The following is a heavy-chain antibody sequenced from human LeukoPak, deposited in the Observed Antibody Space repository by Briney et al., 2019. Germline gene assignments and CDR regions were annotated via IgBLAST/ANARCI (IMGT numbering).Heavy chain of an antibody. CDR3: AKVLGNYDILTGPNWFDP. V-gene: IGHV3-23*01. CDR2: ISGSGGST. Sequence: SGGSLRLSCAASGFTFSSYAMSWVRQAPGKGLEWVSAISGSGGSTYYADSVKGRFTISRDNSKNTLYLQMNSLRAEDTAVYYCAKVLGNYDILTGPNWFDPWGQGTLVTVSS. D-gene: IGHD3-9*01. CDR1: GFTFSSYA. J-gene: IGHJ5*02.